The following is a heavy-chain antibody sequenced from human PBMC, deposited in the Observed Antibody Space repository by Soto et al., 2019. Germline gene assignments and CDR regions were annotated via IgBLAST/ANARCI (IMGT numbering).Heavy chain of an antibody. CDR3: AMVDVYVTPSPQDV. J-gene: IGHJ6*02. Sequence: ASVKVSCKASGYSFTRYGIGWARQAPGQGLEWMGWINAYNGNTNYAQNLQGRLTLTTDTSTTTAYMELRSLRSNDTAIYYCAMVDVYVTPSPQDVWGQGTTVTIS. CDR2: INAYNGNT. CDR1: GYSFTRYG. V-gene: IGHV1-18*01. D-gene: IGHD3-16*01.